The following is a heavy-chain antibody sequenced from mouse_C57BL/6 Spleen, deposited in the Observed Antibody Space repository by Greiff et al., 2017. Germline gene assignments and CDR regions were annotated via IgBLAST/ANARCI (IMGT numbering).Heavy chain of an antibody. V-gene: IGHV1-64*01. J-gene: IGHJ2*01. D-gene: IGHD2-5*01. CDR2: IHPNSGST. CDR3: ARLDSNYVDY. CDR1: GYTFTSYW. Sequence: QVHVKQPGAELVKPGASVKLSCKASGYTFTSYWMHWVKQRPGQGLEWIGMIHPNSGSTNYNEKFKSKATLTVDKSSSTAYMQLSSLTSEDSAVYYCARLDSNYVDYWGQGTTLTVSS.